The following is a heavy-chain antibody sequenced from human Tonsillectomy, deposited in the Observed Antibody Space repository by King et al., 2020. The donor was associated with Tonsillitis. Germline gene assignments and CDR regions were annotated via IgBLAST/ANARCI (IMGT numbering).Heavy chain of an antibody. CDR2: IYYSGST. Sequence: VQLQESGPGLVKPSETLSLTCTVSGGSVSSGSYYWSWIRQPPGKGLEWNGYIYYSGSTNYNPSLKSRVTLSVDTSKNQFSLKLSSVTAADTAVYYCARDKWEYSSGGSCYSDYYYGMDVWGQGTTVTVSS. J-gene: IGHJ6*02. D-gene: IGHD2-15*01. CDR3: ARDKWEYSSGGSCYSDYYYGMDV. V-gene: IGHV4-61*01. CDR1: GGSVSSGSYY.